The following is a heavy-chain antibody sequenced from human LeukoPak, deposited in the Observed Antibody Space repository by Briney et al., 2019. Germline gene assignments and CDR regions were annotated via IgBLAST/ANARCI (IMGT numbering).Heavy chain of an antibody. CDR1: GFTFSSYS. V-gene: IGHV3-21*01. CDR2: ISSSSSYI. Sequence: EGSLRLSCAASGFTFSSYSMNWVRQAPGKGLEWVSSISSSSSYIYYADSAKGRFTISRDNAKNSLYLQMNSLRAEDTAVYYCARGSGSGYDYDYWGQGTLVTVSS. D-gene: IGHD5-12*01. J-gene: IGHJ4*02. CDR3: ARGSGSGYDYDY.